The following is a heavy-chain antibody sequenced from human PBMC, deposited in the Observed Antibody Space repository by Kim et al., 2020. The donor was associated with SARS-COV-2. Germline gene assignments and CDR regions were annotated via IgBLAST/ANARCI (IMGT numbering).Heavy chain of an antibody. CDR3: AKETDSYCGTTSYSDV. D-gene: IGHD2-2*01. Sequence: GGSLRLSCAASGFSFSSYAMSWVRQAPGKGLEWVSAISGVGSRTYFADSVKDRFTISRDNSKNTVYLQMNTLRAEDTAVYYCAKETDSYCGTTSYSDVWGQGTTVTVSS. CDR2: ISGVGSRT. CDR1: GFSFSSYA. V-gene: IGHV3-23*01. J-gene: IGHJ6*02.